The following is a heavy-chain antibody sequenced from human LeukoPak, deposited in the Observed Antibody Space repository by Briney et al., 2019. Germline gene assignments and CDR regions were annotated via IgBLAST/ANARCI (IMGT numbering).Heavy chain of an antibody. J-gene: IGHJ4*02. CDR1: GFTFSSYW. CDR2: IKQDGSEK. CDR3: ARGEYYYDGGY. V-gene: IGHV3-7*04. D-gene: IGHD3-22*01. Sequence: GGSLRLPCAASGFTFSSYWMSWVRQAPGKGLEWVANIKQDGSEKYYVDSVKGRFTISRDNAKNLLYLQMNSLRAEDTAVYFCARGEYYYDGGYWGQGTLVTVSS.